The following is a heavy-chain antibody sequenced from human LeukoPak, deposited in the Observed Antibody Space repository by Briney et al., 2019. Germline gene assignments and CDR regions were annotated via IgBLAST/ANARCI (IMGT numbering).Heavy chain of an antibody. CDR2: ISSSSGTI. CDR1: RLTFSSYS. Sequence: GGSLRLSCAASRLTFSSYSMNWVRQAPGKGLEWVSYISSSSGTIYYADSVKGRFTISRDNAKNSLYLQMNSLRAEDTAVYYCARGALTINFWGQGTLVTVSS. V-gene: IGHV3-48*01. D-gene: IGHD1-1*01. CDR3: ARGALTINF. J-gene: IGHJ4*02.